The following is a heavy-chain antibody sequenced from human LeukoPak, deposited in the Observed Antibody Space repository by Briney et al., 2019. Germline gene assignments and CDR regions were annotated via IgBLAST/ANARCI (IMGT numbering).Heavy chain of an antibody. CDR3: AKGPAYFDY. CDR2: IDYSGST. D-gene: IGHD6-25*01. CDR1: GGSMSIYY. V-gene: IGHV4-59*01. J-gene: IGHJ4*02. Sequence: PSETLSLTCTVSGGSMSIYYWSWIRQPPGKGLEWIGCIDYSGSTNYNPSLKSRVTISVDTSKNQFSLKARSVTAADTAVYYCAKGPAYFDYWGQGTLVTVSS.